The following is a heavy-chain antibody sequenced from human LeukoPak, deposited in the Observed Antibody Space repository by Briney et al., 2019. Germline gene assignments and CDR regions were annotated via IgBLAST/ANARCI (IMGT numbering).Heavy chain of an antibody. D-gene: IGHD3-9*01. J-gene: IGHJ3*02. CDR2: LNSDGSST. Sequence: PGGSLRLSCAASGFTFSSYWMHWVRQAPGKGLVWVSRLNSDGSSTSYADYVKGRFTISKANAKDTLYLQMNSLRAEDTAVYYCARATKYYDILTGYYQGAFDIWGQGTMVTVSS. V-gene: IGHV3-74*01. CDR1: GFTFSSYW. CDR3: ARATKYYDILTGYYQGAFDI.